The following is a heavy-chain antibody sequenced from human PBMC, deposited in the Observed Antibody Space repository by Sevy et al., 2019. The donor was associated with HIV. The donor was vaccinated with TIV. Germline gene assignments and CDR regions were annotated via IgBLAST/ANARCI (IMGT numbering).Heavy chain of an antibody. Sequence: SETLSLTCAVSGDSISTNNWWSWVRQTPEKGLEWIGEIYHSGTTNYNPSLEGRVSMSVDKSREQFYMNLTSVTAADTAIYFCASRISARRATYFDNWGQGILVNVSS. V-gene: IGHV4-4*02. J-gene: IGHJ4*02. CDR1: GDSISTNNW. CDR3: ASRISARRATYFDN. D-gene: IGHD6-6*01. CDR2: IYHSGTT.